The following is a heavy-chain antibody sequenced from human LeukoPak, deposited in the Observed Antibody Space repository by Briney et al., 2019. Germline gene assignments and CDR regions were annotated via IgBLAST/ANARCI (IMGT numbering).Heavy chain of an antibody. CDR1: GYTFTSYD. J-gene: IGHJ4*02. V-gene: IGHV1-8*01. CDR2: MNPNSGNT. Sequence: ASVKVSCKASGYTFTSYDINWVRQATGQGLEWMGWMNPNSGNTGYAQKFQGRVTITTDESTSTAYMELGSLRSEDTAVYYCASASLNYFDYRGQGTLVTVSS. CDR3: ASASLNYFDY.